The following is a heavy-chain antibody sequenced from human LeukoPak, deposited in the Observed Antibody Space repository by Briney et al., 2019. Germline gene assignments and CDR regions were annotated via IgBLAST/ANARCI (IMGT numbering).Heavy chain of an antibody. D-gene: IGHD6-19*01. Sequence: GGSLRLSCAASGFTVSSYYMNWVRQAPGKGLEWVSVFYVGGPTYYADSVQGRFTISRDNSKNTVDLQMSSLRPEDTAEYYCARGAGWNFYEYWGHGTLVTVSS. CDR3: ARGAGWNFYEY. V-gene: IGHV3-53*05. J-gene: IGHJ4*01. CDR2: FYVGGPT. CDR1: GFTVSSYY.